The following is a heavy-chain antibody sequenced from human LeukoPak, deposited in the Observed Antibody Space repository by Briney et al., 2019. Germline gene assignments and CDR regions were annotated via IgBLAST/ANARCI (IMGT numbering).Heavy chain of an antibody. V-gene: IGHV1-2*02. J-gene: IGHJ4*02. CDR1: GYTFTGYY. D-gene: IGHD7-27*01. CDR2: INPNSGGT. CDR3: ARDRHNIPLGIVYFDY. Sequence: GASVKVSCKASGYTFTGYYMHWVRQAPGQGLGWMGWINPNSGGTNYAQKFQGRVTMTRDTSISTAYMELSRLRSDDTAVYYCARDRHNIPLGIVYFDYWGQGTLLTVSS.